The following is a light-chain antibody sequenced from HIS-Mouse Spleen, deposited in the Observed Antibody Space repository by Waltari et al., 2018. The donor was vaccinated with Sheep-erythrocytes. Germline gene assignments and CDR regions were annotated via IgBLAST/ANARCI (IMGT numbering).Light chain of an antibody. CDR2: DVS. CDR3: CSYAGSYTFVV. CDR1: SSDVGGYNY. Sequence: QSALTQPRSVSGSPRQSVTISSTVTSSDVGGYNYVSWYQQHPGKAPKLMIDDVSKRPSGVPDRFSGSKSGNTASLTISGLQAEDEADYYCCSYAGSYTFVVFGGGTKLTVL. V-gene: IGLV2-11*01. J-gene: IGLJ2*01.